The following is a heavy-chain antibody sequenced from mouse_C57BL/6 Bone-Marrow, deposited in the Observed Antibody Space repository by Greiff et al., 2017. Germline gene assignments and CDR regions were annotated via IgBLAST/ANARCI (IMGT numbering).Heavy chain of an antibody. D-gene: IGHD1-1*01. Sequence: QVQLQQPGAELAKPGASVKLSCKASGYTFTSYWMNWVKQRPGQGLEWIGMIHPKSGSTNYNEKFKSKATLTVDKSSSTAYMQLSSLTSYDSSVYYCARPYYYGTVMDYWGQGTSVTVSS. CDR2: IHPKSGST. CDR1: GYTFTSYW. CDR3: ARPYYYGTVMDY. J-gene: IGHJ4*01. V-gene: IGHV1-64*01.